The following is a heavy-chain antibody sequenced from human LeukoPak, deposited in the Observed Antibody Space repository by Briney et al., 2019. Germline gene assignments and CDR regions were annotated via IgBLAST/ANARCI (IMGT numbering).Heavy chain of an antibody. J-gene: IGHJ4*02. D-gene: IGHD1-26*01. CDR2: MNPNSGNT. CDR3: ARGRRVGATKGKYYFDY. V-gene: IGHV1-8*03. CDR1: RYTFTSYD. Sequence: ASVKVSCKASRYTFTSYDINWVRQATGQGLEWMGWMNPNSGNTGYAQKFQGRVTITRNTSISTAYMELSSLRSEDTAVYYCARGRRVGATKGKYYFDYWGQGTLVTVSS.